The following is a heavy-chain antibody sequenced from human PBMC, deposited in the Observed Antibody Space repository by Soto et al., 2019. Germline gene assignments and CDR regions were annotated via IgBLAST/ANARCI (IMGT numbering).Heavy chain of an antibody. D-gene: IGHD2-8*01. CDR3: AGGGYCTNGVCPTWFDP. CDR1: GFTLADYA. J-gene: IGHJ5*02. CDR2: ISWNSGSI. Sequence: GGSLILSCAASGFTLADYAMHWVRQAPGKGLEWVSGISWNSGSIGYADSVKGRFTISRDNAKNSLYLQMNSLRAEDTALYYCAGGGYCTNGVCPTWFDPWGQGTLVTVS. V-gene: IGHV3-9*01.